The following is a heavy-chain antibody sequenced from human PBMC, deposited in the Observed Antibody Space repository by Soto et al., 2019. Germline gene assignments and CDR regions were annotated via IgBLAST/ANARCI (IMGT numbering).Heavy chain of an antibody. CDR1: GYTLTELS. D-gene: IGHD6-19*01. Sequence: QVQLVQSGAEVKKPGASVKVSCKVSGYTLTELSMHWVRQAPGKGLEWMGGFDPEDGETIYAQKFQGRVTMTEDTSTDTAXXEXSXXRSEDTAVYYCATGAGHSSGWYVVDPGYYYYGMDVWGQGTTVTVSS. V-gene: IGHV1-24*01. CDR3: ATGAGHSSGWYVVDPGYYYYGMDV. CDR2: FDPEDGET. J-gene: IGHJ6*02.